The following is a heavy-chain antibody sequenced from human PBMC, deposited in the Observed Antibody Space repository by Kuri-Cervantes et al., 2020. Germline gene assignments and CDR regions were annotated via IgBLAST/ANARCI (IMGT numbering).Heavy chain of an antibody. J-gene: IGHJ6*02. CDR1: GFTFSSYS. V-gene: IGHV3-7*01. CDR2: IKQDGSEK. CDR3: ARQITIFGGGMDV. D-gene: IGHD3-3*01. Sequence: GESLKISCAASGFTFSSYSMNWVRQAPGKGLEWVANIKQDGSEKYYVDSVKGRFTISRDNAKNSLYLQMNSLRAEDTAVYYCARQITIFGGGMDVWGQGTTVTDSS.